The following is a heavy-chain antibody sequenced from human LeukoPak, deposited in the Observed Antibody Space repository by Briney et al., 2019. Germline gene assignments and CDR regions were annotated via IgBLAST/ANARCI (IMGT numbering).Heavy chain of an antibody. CDR2: ISYDGSNK. J-gene: IGHJ3*02. Sequence: GGSLRLSCAASGFTFSSYAMHWVRQAPGKGLEWVAVISYDGSNKYYADSVKGRFTISRDNSKNTLYLQMNSLRAEDTAVYYCARDWDGGYPGNCDIWGQGTMVTVSS. CDR3: ARDWDGGYPGNCDI. D-gene: IGHD5-12*01. V-gene: IGHV3-30-3*01. CDR1: GFTFSSYA.